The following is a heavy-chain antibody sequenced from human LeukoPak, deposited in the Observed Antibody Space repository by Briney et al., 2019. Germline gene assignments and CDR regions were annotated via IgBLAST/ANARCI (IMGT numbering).Heavy chain of an antibody. CDR2: IYSSGST. Sequence: SETLSLTCTVSGGSISSSGYYWGWIRQPPEKGLEWIGSIYSSGSTYYNPSLKSRVTISVDTSKNQFSLKLSSVTAADTAVYYCARDWSGDVERPPGYFQHWGQGTLVTVSS. V-gene: IGHV4-39*07. D-gene: IGHD5-24*01. CDR3: ARDWSGDVERPPGYFQH. J-gene: IGHJ1*01. CDR1: GGSISSSGYY.